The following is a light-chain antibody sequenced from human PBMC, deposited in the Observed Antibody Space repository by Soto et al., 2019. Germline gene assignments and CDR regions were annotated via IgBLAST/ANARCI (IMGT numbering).Light chain of an antibody. CDR2: GAS. CDR1: QSVSSN. CDR3: QQYGSSGT. Sequence: EIVMTQSPATLSVSPGARAPLSCRARQSVSSNLAWYPQHPGQAPRLLIYGASNRATGIPDRFSGSGSGTDFTLTISRLEPEDFAVYYCQQYGSSGTFGQGTKVDIK. V-gene: IGKV3-20*01. J-gene: IGKJ1*01.